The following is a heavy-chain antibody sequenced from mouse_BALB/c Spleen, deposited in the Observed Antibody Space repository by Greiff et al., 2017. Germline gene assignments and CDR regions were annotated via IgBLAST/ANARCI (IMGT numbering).Heavy chain of an antibody. Sequence: QVQLKESGPELVRPGASVKMSCKASGYTFTSYWMHWVKQRPGQGLEWIGMIDPSNSETRLNQKFKDKATLNVDKSSNTAYMQLSSLTSEDSAVYYCASQRIYYDYDGFAYWGQGTLVTVSA. CDR3: ASQRIYYDYDGFAY. D-gene: IGHD2-4*01. CDR2: IDPSNSET. CDR1: GYTFTSYW. V-gene: IGHV1S126*01. J-gene: IGHJ3*01.